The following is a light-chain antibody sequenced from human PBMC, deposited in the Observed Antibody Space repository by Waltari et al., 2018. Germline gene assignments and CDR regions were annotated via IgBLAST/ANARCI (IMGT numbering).Light chain of an antibody. J-gene: IGKJ4*01. CDR1: QAISKP. CDR2: GSS. CDR3: QQYSSYPLT. V-gene: IGKV1-16*02. Sequence: DIQMTPPPASLSAFVGDRVTITCRASQAISKPLALIQQKPGKAPKSLIYGSSTLQRGVPSKFSGSGSGTDFTLTISGLQPEDFATYYCQQYSSYPLTFGGGTKVAIK.